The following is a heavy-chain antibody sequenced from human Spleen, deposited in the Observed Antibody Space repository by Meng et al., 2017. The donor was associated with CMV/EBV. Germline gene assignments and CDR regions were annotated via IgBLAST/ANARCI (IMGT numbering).Heavy chain of an antibody. V-gene: IGHV3-53*01. D-gene: IGHD1-26*01. Sequence: GESLKISCAASGFTVSSNYMSWVRQAPGKGLEWVSVIYPGGTTYYADSVKGRFTISRDNSKNTLYLQMNSLRAEDTAVYYCARALSKWEPNPLFGYWGQGTLVTVSS. CDR2: IYPGGTT. J-gene: IGHJ4*02. CDR3: ARALSKWEPNPLFGY. CDR1: GFTVSSNY.